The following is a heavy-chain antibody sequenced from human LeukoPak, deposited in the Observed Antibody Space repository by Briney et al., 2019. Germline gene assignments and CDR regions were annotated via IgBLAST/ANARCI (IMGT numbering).Heavy chain of an antibody. CDR2: IYHSGTT. CDR3: ASRGLWFRESFVFDP. V-gene: IGHV4-38-2*02. CDR1: NSSISSHSF. J-gene: IGHJ5*02. D-gene: IGHD3-10*01. Sequence: SETLSLTCTVSNSSISSHSFWGWIRQSPGKGLEYIGTIYHSGTTYYNPSLKSRVTISVDTSKNQFSPKLSSVTAADTAVYYCASRGLWFRESFVFDPWSQGTLVTVSS.